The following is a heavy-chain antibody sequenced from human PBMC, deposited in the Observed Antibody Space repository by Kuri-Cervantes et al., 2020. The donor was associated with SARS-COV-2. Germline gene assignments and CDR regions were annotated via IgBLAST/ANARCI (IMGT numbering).Heavy chain of an antibody. D-gene: IGHD4-17*01. J-gene: IGHJ4*02. CDR3: TTVTPTSVFDF. V-gene: IGHV4-59*01. CDR2: IYYSGSV. Sequence: ESLKISCTVSGGSISSSYWSWIRQPPGKGLEWIGYIYYSGSVSYNPSLMSRVTISVDTSKNQSSLRLTSVTAADTAVYYCTTVTPTSVFDFWGQGTLVTVSS. CDR1: GGSISSSY.